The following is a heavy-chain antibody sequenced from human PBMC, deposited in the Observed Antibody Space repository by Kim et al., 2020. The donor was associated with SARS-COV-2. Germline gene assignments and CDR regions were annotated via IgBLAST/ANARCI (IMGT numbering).Heavy chain of an antibody. CDR1: GYNFARYW. J-gene: IGHJ5*01. V-gene: IGHV5-51*01. CDR3: ARHRTAAVGLDLES. CDR2: VYPDDSET. D-gene: IGHD6-13*01. Sequence: GESLKISCKASGYNFARYWIGWVRQMPGKGLEWRGFVYPDDSETRNSPFFQGQVIISADKSINTAYLQWSSLRASDTAIYYCARHRTAAVGLDLESWGHGTRVTVSS.